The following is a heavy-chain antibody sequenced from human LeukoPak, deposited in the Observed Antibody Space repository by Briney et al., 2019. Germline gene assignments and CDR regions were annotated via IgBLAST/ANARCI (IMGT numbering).Heavy chain of an antibody. J-gene: IGHJ4*02. V-gene: IGHV3-7*01. Sequence: GGSLRLSCAASGFIFTNYFMSWVRQAPGKGLEWVASIKHDGSEKYYVDPVRGRFTFSRDNTMNSLYLQMSSLRAEDTAVYYCATDRGWRTSGYYLYYFEYWGQGTLVTYSS. CDR2: IKHDGSEK. CDR3: ATDRGWRTSGYYLYYFEY. CDR1: GFIFTNYF. D-gene: IGHD3-3*01.